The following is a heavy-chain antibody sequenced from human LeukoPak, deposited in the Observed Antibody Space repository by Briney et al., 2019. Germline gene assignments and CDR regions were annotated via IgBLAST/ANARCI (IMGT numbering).Heavy chain of an antibody. CDR2: ISRNGGDT. CDR3: ARIPEY. V-gene: IGHV3-64*01. Sequence: GGSLRLSCTASGFNFSSYAMHWVRQGSGKGLEFVSAISRNGGDTSYGNSVRGRFIISRDNSKNTVYLQMGSLRSEDAGVYYCARIPEYWGQGTLVAVSS. J-gene: IGHJ4*02. CDR1: GFNFSSYA.